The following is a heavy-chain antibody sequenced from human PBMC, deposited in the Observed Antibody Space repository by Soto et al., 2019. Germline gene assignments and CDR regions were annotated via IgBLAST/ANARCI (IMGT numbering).Heavy chain of an antibody. CDR2: IIPIFSTP. J-gene: IGHJ5*02. V-gene: IGHV1-69*12. CDR3: ERPIQYYFDTSAQSAWFDP. D-gene: IGHD3-22*01. CDR1: GGTFGSYA. Sequence: QVQLVQSGAEVKKPGSSVKVSCKTSGGTFGSYAISWVRQAPGQGLEWMGGIIPIFSTPNYAQKLQGRVTITAEESPRTAYMELSSLRSEDTAVYYCERPIQYYFDTSAQSAWFDPWGQGTLVTVSS.